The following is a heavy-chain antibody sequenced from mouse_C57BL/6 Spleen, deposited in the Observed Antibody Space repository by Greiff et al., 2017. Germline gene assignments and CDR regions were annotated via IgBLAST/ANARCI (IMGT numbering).Heavy chain of an antibody. CDR3: ARVPHGYDSSYWYFDV. CDR2: IDPSDSYT. V-gene: IGHV1-69*01. CDR1: GYTFTSYW. Sequence: QVQLQQPGAELVMPGASVKLSCKASGYTFTSYWMHWVKQRPGQGLEWIGEIDPSDSYTNYNQKFKGKSTLTVDKSSSTAYMQLSSLPSEDSAVYYCARVPHGYDSSYWYFDVWGTGTTVTVSS. D-gene: IGHD2-2*01. J-gene: IGHJ1*03.